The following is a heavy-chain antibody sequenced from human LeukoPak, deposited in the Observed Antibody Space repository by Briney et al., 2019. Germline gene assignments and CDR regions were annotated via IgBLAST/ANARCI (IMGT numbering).Heavy chain of an antibody. CDR2: INPSGTST. J-gene: IGHJ4*02. CDR3: AGPHGASYYYFDY. Sequence: ASVKVSCKASGYTLNISFMHWVRRAPGQGLEWMGVINPSGTSTDYAQRFQGRITMTRDTSTNTVYMELSSLRSEDTAVYYCAGPHGASYYYFDYWGQGTLVTVSS. V-gene: IGHV1-46*02. CDR1: GYTLNISF. D-gene: IGHD3-10*01.